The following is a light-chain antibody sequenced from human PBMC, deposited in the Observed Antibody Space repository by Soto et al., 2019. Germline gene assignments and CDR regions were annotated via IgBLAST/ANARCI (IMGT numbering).Light chain of an antibody. CDR3: QQLNSYPPT. J-gene: IGKJ4*01. CDR1: QGISSY. V-gene: IGKV1-9*01. Sequence: IQLTQSPSSLSASIGDRVTITCRASQGISSYLAWYQQKPGKAPKLLIYAASTLQRGGPSRFSGSGSGTDFTLTISSLQPEDFATYYCQQLNSYPPTFGGGTKGEIK. CDR2: AAS.